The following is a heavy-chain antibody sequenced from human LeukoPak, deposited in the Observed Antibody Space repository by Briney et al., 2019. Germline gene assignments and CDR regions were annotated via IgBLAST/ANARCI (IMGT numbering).Heavy chain of an antibody. J-gene: IGHJ4*02. D-gene: IGHD2-2*01. CDR3: AREGGGMGVVVSPNTRFDS. V-gene: IGHV3-30*02. Sequence: GGSLRLSCAASGCTFSSYGMHWVRQAPAKGLERVAFVRYAGSNKYYYDSVKGRFTISRDNSKNTLYLQSNSLRAEDTAVYYCAREGGGMGVVVSPNTRFDSWGQGTLVTVSS. CDR1: GCTFSSYG. CDR2: VRYAGSNK.